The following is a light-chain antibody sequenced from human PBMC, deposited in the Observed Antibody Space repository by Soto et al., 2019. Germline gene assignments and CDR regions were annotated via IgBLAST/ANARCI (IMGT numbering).Light chain of an antibody. Sequence: QSVLTQPPSASGTPGQSVTISCSGSNSNIGSNTVNWFQQLPGTAPKLLIYTNNQRPSGVPDRFSASKSGTSASLSISGLQSDDEADYYCATWDDTLSGHVVFAGGTKVTVL. CDR2: TNN. CDR3: ATWDDTLSGHVV. V-gene: IGLV1-44*01. J-gene: IGLJ2*01. CDR1: NSNIGSNT.